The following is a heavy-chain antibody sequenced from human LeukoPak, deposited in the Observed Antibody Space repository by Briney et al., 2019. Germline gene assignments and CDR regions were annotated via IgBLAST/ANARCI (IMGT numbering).Heavy chain of an antibody. D-gene: IGHD1-26*01. CDR1: GYTFTSYY. CDR2: INPKSGGT. V-gene: IGHV1-2*04. J-gene: IGHJ3*02. CDR3: ARDSGWEVVLYASEI. Sequence: ASVKVSCKASGYTFTSYYMHWVRQAPGQGLEWMGWINPKSGGTNYAQKFEGWVTMTRDTSMSTVYMELSRLKSDDTAVYYCARDSGWEVVLYASEIWGQGTMVTVSS.